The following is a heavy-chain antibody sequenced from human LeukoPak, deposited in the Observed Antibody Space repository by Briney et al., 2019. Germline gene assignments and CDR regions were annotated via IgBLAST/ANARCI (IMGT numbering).Heavy chain of an antibody. CDR3: AKDLGCSGGSCYYFDY. D-gene: IGHD2-15*01. CDR1: GFTFSSYA. Sequence: GGSLRLSCAASGFTFSSYAMSWVRQAPGKGLEWVSAISGSGGSTYYADSVKGRFTISRDNSKNTLYLQMNSLRAEDTAVYYCAKDLGCSGGSCYYFDYWGQGTLVTVYS. CDR2: ISGSGGST. J-gene: IGHJ4*02. V-gene: IGHV3-23*01.